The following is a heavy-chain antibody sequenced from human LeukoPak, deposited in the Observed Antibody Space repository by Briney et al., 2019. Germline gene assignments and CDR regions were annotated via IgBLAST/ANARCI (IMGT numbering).Heavy chain of an antibody. D-gene: IGHD6-19*01. CDR1: GFTFSSYW. V-gene: IGHV3-74*01. Sequence: GGSLRLSCAASGFTFSSYWMHWVRQAPGKGLVWVSRINSDGSSTSYADSVKGRFTISRDNAKNTLYLQMNSLRAEDTAVYYCAGEKPVAGIDYWGQGTLVTVSS. J-gene: IGHJ4*02. CDR3: AGEKPVAGIDY. CDR2: INSDGSST.